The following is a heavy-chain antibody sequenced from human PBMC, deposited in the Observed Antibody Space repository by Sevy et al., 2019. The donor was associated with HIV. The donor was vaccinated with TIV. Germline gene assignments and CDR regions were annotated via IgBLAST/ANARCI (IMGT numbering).Heavy chain of an antibody. CDR1: GFTFSSYS. CDR2: ISGNSCYI. Sequence: GGSLRLSCAASGFTFSSYSMNWVRQAPGKGLEWVSSISGNSCYIYYAESLRGRFTISRDNVRNSVYLQLYSLRAEDTAMYRCASARTGLRYGYSRGDASDIWGQGTMVTVSS. CDR3: ASARTGLRYGYSRGDASDI. D-gene: IGHD4-4*01. V-gene: IGHV3-21*01. J-gene: IGHJ3*02.